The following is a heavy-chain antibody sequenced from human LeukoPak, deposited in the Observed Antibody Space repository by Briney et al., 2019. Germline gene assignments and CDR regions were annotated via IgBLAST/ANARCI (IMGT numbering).Heavy chain of an antibody. J-gene: IGHJ4*02. V-gene: IGHV3-15*01. CDR3: TTDRGYCSGGSCYYGAFDY. CDR2: IKSKTDGGTT. CDR1: GFTFSNAW. D-gene: IGHD2-15*01. Sequence: GGSLRLSCAASGFTFSNAWMSWVRQAPGKGLEWVGRIKSKTDGGTTDYAAPVKGRFTISRDDSKNTLYLQMNSLKTEDPAVYYCTTDRGYCSGGSCYYGAFDYWGQGTLVTVSS.